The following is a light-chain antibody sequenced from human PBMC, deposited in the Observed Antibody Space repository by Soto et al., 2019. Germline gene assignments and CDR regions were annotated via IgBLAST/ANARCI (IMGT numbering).Light chain of an antibody. J-gene: IGKJ5*01. CDR2: GAF. Sequence: VLSQSPSALSLSPGERATLSCRASPSVTNFLAWYQQKPGQAPRLLIYGAFNRATGIPARFSGNGSGTDFTLTISSLEPEDFAVYYCQQRNILPPVTFGQGTRLEIK. V-gene: IGKV3-11*01. CDR1: PSVTNF. CDR3: QQRNILPPVT.